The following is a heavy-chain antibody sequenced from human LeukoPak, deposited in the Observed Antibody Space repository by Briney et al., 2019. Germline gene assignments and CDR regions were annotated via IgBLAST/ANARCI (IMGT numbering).Heavy chain of an antibody. CDR2: IYSGGST. J-gene: IGHJ6*02. V-gene: IGHV3-66*01. Sequence: PGGSLRLSCAASGFTVSSNYMSWVRQAPGKGQEWVSVIYSGGSTYYADSVKGRFTISRDNSKNTLYLQMNSLRAEDTAVYYCARVHYIRDYGDYGHRDYYYYGMDVWGQGTMVTVSS. D-gene: IGHD4-17*01. CDR1: GFTVSSNY. CDR3: ARVHYIRDYGDYGHRDYYYYGMDV.